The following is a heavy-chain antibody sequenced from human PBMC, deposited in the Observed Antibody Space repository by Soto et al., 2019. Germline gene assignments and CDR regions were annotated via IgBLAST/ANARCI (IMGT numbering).Heavy chain of an antibody. Sequence: QVQLQESGPGLVKPSETLSLTCTVSGGSVSSGSYYLSWIRQPPGEGLEWIGNIYYRGSTNYNPSLKSRVNISVDTSKTQSSLKLSSVTAADSAVYYCARDGDPPMGYFDYWGQGTLVTVSS. V-gene: IGHV4-61*01. CDR3: ARDGDPPMGYFDY. CDR1: GGSVSSGSYY. D-gene: IGHD5-18*01. CDR2: IYYRGST. J-gene: IGHJ4*02.